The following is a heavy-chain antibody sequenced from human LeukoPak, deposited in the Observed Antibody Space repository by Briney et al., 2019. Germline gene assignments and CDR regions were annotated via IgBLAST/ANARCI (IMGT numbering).Heavy chain of an antibody. D-gene: IGHD3-22*01. CDR2: ISWNSGSI. V-gene: IGHV3-9*01. CDR3: AKENSSVYYQPLAPFDY. CDR1: GFTFDDYA. J-gene: IGHJ4*02. Sequence: GRSLRLSCAASGFTFDDYAMHWVRQAPGKGLEWVSGISWNSGSIGYADSVKGRFTISRDNAKNSLYLQMNSLRAEDTALYYCAKENSSVYYQPLAPFDYGGQEPLVTVSS.